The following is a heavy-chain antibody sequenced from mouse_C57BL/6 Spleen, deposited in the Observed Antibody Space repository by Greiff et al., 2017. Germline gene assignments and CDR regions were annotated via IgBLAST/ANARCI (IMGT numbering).Heavy chain of an antibody. CDR3: ARGDGSSCYWYFDV. D-gene: IGHD1-1*01. V-gene: IGHV1-67*01. J-gene: IGHJ1*03. Sequence: QVQLQQSGPELVRPGVSVKISCKGSGYTFTDYAMHWVKQSHAKSLEWIGVISTYYGDTSYNQKFKVKATMTVDKSSSTADMELARLTSEDSAVYYCARGDGSSCYWYFDVWGTGTTVTVSS. CDR1: GYTFTDYA. CDR2: ISTYYGDT.